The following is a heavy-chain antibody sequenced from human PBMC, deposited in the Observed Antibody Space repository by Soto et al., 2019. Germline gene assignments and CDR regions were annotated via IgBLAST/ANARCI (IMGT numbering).Heavy chain of an antibody. D-gene: IGHD1-7*01. Sequence: ASVKVSCKASGYTFTGYYMHWVRQVPGQGLEWMGWINPNSGGTNYAQKFQGWVTMTRDTSISTAYMELSRLRSDDTAVYYCARNPRTGTTRNYYYGMDVCGQGTTVTVSS. J-gene: IGHJ6*02. CDR1: GYTFTGYY. V-gene: IGHV1-2*04. CDR3: ARNPRTGTTRNYYYGMDV. CDR2: INPNSGGT.